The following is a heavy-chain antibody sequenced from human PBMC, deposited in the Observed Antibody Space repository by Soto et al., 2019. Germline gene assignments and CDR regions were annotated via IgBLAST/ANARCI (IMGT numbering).Heavy chain of an antibody. CDR1: GFTFSTYG. J-gene: IGHJ6*02. CDR2: ISYDGSNK. V-gene: IGHV3-30*18. Sequence: QVQLVESGGGVVQPGRSLRLSCAASGFTFSTYGMHWVRQAPGKGLEWVAVISYDGSNKYYADSVKGRFTISRDNSKNTLYLQMNSLIPEDTAVYYCAKDLLRPGRAYGMDVWGQGTTVTVSS. CDR3: AKDLLRPGRAYGMDV. D-gene: IGHD6-25*01.